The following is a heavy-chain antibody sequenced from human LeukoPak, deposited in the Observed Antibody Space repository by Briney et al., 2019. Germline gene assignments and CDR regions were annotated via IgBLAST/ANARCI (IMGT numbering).Heavy chain of an antibody. J-gene: IGHJ4*02. D-gene: IGHD3-22*01. Sequence: PSETLSLTCTVSGESISGFYWTWIRQPPGKGLEWIGYIYYSGSTNYNPSLKSRVTISVDKSKNQFSLKLSSVTAADTAVYYCARDAYDSSGYSFDYWGQGTLVTVSS. CDR1: GESISGFY. CDR3: ARDAYDSSGYSFDY. V-gene: IGHV4-59*12. CDR2: IYYSGST.